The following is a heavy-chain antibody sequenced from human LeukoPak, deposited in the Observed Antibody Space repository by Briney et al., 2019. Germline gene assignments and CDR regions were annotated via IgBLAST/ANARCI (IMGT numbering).Heavy chain of an antibody. D-gene: IGHD6-13*01. CDR3: ARGPPYTTTWTPSGVYMDV. CDR2: INPNSGGT. Sequence: GASVKVSCKASGYTFTGYYMHRVRQAPGQGLEWMGWINPNSGGTNYAQKFQGRVTMTRDTSISTAYMELSRLTSDDTAVYYCARGPPYTTTWTPSGVYMDVWDKGTTVTVSS. V-gene: IGHV1-2*02. CDR1: GYTFTGYY. J-gene: IGHJ6*03.